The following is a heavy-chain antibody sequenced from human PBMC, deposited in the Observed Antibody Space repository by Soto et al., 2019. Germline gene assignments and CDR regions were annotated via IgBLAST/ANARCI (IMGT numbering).Heavy chain of an antibody. CDR1: GFPFSSYA. Sequence: EVQLLVSGGGLVQPGGSLRLSCAASGFPFSSYAMSWVRQAPGKGLEWVSGISGSGGITYYADSVKGRFTISRDNSKNTLSLPMNSLRADDTAVYFCAKSLSASPNYFFDTSGHGTRVPVSS. CDR2: ISGSGGIT. CDR3: AKSLSASPNYFFDT. J-gene: IGHJ4*01. V-gene: IGHV3-23*01. D-gene: IGHD1-1*01.